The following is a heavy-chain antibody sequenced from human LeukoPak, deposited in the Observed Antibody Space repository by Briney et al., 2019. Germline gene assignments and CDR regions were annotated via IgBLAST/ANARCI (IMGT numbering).Heavy chain of an antibody. J-gene: IGHJ6*03. Sequence: SETLSLTCTVSGYSISSGYYWGWIRQPPGKGLEWIGSIYHSGSTYYNPSLKSRVTISVDRSKNQFSLKLSSVTAADTAVYYCARDGGTTRYYYYYYMDVWGKGTTVTVSS. CDR1: GYSISSGYY. CDR3: ARDGGTTRYYYYYYMDV. D-gene: IGHD1-7*01. CDR2: IYHSGST. V-gene: IGHV4-38-2*02.